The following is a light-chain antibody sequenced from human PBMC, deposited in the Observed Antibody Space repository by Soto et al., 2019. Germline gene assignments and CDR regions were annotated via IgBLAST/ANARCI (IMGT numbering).Light chain of an antibody. V-gene: IGKV1-33*01. CDR1: QDISNY. Sequence: DIQMTQSPSSLSASVGDRVTITCQASQDISNYLNWYQQKPGKAPKLLIYDASNLETGVPSRFSGSGSGTDFISIISSLLPEDIAAYYCHQYDNLPQITFGQGTRLEIK. J-gene: IGKJ5*01. CDR2: DAS. CDR3: HQYDNLPQIT.